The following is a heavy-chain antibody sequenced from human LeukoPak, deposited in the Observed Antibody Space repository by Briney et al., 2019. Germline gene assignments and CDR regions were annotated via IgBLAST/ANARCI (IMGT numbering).Heavy chain of an antibody. CDR2: IYYSGST. D-gene: IGHD3-22*01. V-gene: IGHV4-31*03. J-gene: IGHJ4*02. CDR3: ARGRQGYYDSSGYPGY. CDR1: GGSISGGGYY. Sequence: SETLSLTCTVSGGSISGGGYYWSWIRQHPGKGLEWIGYIYYSGSTYYNPSLKSRVTISVDTSKNQFSLKLSSVTAADTAVYYCARGRQGYYDSSGYPGYWGQGTLVTVSS.